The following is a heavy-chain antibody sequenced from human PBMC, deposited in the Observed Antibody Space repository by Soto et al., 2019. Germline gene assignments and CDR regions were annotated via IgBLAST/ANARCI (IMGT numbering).Heavy chain of an antibody. D-gene: IGHD2-2*01. J-gene: IGHJ6*02. CDR3: TRGGGYCSSTSVFREYYYYGMDV. V-gene: IGHV1-69*01. CDR2: IIPIFGTA. CDR1: GGTFSSYA. Sequence: QVQLVQSGAEVKKPGSSVKVSCKASGGTFSSYAISWVRQSPGQGLEWMGGIIPIFGTANYAQKFQGRVMITADVSTSTAYMELSCRRCEDAAVYYFTRGGGYCSSTSVFREYYYYGMDVCGQGTTVTVSS.